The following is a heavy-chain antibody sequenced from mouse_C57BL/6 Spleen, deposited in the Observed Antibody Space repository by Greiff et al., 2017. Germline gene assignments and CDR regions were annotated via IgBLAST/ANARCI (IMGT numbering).Heavy chain of an antibody. CDR2: IYPRDGST. V-gene: IGHV1-85*01. Sequence: QVQLQQSGPELVKPGASVKLSCKASGYTFTSYDINRVKQRPGQGLEWIGWIYPRDGSTKYNEKFKGKGTLTVDTSSSTAYMELHSLTSEDSAVYFCARCPLSTMVTYFDVGDTGTTVTVSS. CDR1: GYTFTSYD. J-gene: IGHJ1*03. CDR3: ARCPLSTMVTYFDV. D-gene: IGHD2-2*01.